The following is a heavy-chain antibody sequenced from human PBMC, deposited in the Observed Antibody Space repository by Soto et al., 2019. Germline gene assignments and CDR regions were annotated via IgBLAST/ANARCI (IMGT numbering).Heavy chain of an antibody. J-gene: IGHJ6*02. CDR2: IYYSGST. V-gene: IGHV4-39*01. Sequence: SETLSLTCTFSGGSIISSSYYWGWIRQPPGKGLEWIGSIYYSGSTYYNPSLKSRVTISVDTSKNQFSLKLSSVTAADTAVYYCATKTGGGWEDGMDVWGQGTTVTVSS. CDR3: ATKTGGGWEDGMDV. D-gene: IGHD6-19*01. CDR1: GGSIISSSYY.